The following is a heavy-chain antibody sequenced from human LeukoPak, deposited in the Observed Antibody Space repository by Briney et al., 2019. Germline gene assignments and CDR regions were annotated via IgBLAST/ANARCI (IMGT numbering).Heavy chain of an antibody. Sequence: SETLSLTCTVSGDSFSNTNYYWDWIRQPPGKGLEWIGAIHCDGRTYYNPSLKSRVTISGDTSENQFSLKLSSVTAADTAIYYCARRRVGLDWLDPWGQGTLVAVSS. V-gene: IGHV4-39*01. CDR1: GDSFSNTNYY. CDR3: ARRRVGLDWLDP. CDR2: IHCDGRT. J-gene: IGHJ5*02.